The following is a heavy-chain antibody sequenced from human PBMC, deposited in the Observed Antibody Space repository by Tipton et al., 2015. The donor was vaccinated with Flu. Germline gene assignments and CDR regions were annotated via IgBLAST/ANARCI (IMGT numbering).Heavy chain of an antibody. Sequence: TLSLTCTVSGGSISSYYWSWIRQPPGKGLEWIGYIYYSGSTNYNPSLKSRVTISLDTSKNQFSLKLSSVTAADTAVYYCARSYYDFWSGYRSMDVWGQGTTVTVSS. CDR3: ARSYYDFWSGYRSMDV. V-gene: IGHV4-59*08. J-gene: IGHJ6*02. CDR1: GGSISSYY. CDR2: IYYSGST. D-gene: IGHD3-3*01.